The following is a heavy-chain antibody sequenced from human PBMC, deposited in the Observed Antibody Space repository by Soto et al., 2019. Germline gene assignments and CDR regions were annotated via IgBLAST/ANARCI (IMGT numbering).Heavy chain of an antibody. D-gene: IGHD3-16*01. Sequence: QLQLVQSGDEVKKPGASVKVSCKTSGYTFSNYGITWVRQAPGQGLEWVGWISAKTVNTKYAQNFQGRVTMTADTSTSTASMVLERLRSVDTAVYYCARGIVRHGAYVLQGSWGQGTLVTVFS. CDR1: GYTFSNYG. CDR3: ARGIVRHGAYVLQGS. CDR2: ISAKTVNT. V-gene: IGHV1-18*01. J-gene: IGHJ5*02.